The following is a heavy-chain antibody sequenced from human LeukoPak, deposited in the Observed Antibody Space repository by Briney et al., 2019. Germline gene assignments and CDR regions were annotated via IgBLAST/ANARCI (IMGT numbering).Heavy chain of an antibody. D-gene: IGHD1-14*01. Sequence: GGSLRLSCAASGFTFSGYVMTWVRQAPGKGLECVSSITFSSSHIYYADSVKGRFTISRDNTKDSLYLQMNSLRAEDTAIYYCAGERYSDAFDIWGQGTMVTVSS. CDR1: GFTFSGYV. V-gene: IGHV3-21*01. CDR3: AGERYSDAFDI. CDR2: ITFSSSHI. J-gene: IGHJ3*02.